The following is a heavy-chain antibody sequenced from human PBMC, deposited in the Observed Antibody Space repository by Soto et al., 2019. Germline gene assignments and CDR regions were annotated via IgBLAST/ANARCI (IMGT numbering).Heavy chain of an antibody. CDR1: GYTFTSYG. V-gene: IGHV1-18*01. J-gene: IGHJ4*02. CDR2: ISAYNGNT. D-gene: IGHD6-19*01. CDR3: ARDHDPEYSSGYYFDY. Sequence: ASVKVSCKASGYTFTSYGISWVRQAPGQGLEWMGWISAYNGNTNYAQKLQGRVTMTTDTSTSTAYMELRSLRSDDTAVYYCARDHDPEYSSGYYFDYWGQGTLVTVSS.